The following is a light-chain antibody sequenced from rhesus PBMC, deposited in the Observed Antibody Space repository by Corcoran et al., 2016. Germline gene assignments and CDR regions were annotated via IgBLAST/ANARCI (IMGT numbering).Light chain of an antibody. V-gene: IGKV1-21*01. CDR2: KAS. CDR3: LQYSSSPWT. Sequence: DIQMTQSPSSLSASVGDRVTITCRASQDISGWLAWYQQKPGKAPKLLIYKASSLHSGVPSRFSGSGSGTDFTLTISSLQPEDFATYYCLQYSSSPWTFGQGTKVEIK. J-gene: IGKJ1*01. CDR1: QDISGW.